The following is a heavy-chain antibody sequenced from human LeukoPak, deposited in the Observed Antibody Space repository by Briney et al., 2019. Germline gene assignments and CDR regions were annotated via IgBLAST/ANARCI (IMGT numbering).Heavy chain of an antibody. Sequence: GGSLRLSCAASGFTFSSYWMSWVRQAPGKGLEWVANIKEDGSEKFYVDSVKGRISMPRDNARNSLYLQMNSLRAEDTAVYYCARGVPTGIDYFDYWGQGTLVTVSS. CDR2: IKEDGSEK. J-gene: IGHJ4*02. V-gene: IGHV3-7*01. D-gene: IGHD1-1*01. CDR3: ARGVPTGIDYFDY. CDR1: GFTFSSYW.